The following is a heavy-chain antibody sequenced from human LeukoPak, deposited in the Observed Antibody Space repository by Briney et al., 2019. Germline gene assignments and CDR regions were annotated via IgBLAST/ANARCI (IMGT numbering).Heavy chain of an antibody. V-gene: IGHV1-46*01. Sequence: ASVKVSCKASGYTFTSYYMHWVRQAPGQELEWMGIINPSGGSTSYAQKFQGRVTMTRDTSTSTVYMELSSLRSADTAVYYCARELLTSGGRGSFDYWGQGTLVTVSS. D-gene: IGHD2-15*01. CDR1: GYTFTSYY. CDR2: INPSGGST. CDR3: ARELLTSGGRGSFDY. J-gene: IGHJ4*02.